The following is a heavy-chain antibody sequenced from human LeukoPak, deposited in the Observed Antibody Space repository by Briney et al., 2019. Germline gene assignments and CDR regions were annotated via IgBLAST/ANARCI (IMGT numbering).Heavy chain of an antibody. Sequence: GGSLRLSCSASGFTLSNFWIHWVRQAPGKGLEWVSYISSSSSTIYYADSVKGRFTISRDNAKNSLYLQMNSLRAEDTAVYYCARSPPRIGTNWFDPWGQGTLVTVSS. V-gene: IGHV3-48*01. J-gene: IGHJ5*02. CDR2: ISSSSSTI. D-gene: IGHD1-1*01. CDR3: ARSPPRIGTNWFDP. CDR1: GFTLSNFW.